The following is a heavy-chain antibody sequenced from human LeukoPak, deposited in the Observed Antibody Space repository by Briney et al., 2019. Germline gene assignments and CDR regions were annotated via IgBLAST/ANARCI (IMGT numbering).Heavy chain of an antibody. Sequence: ASVKVSCKASGYTFTSYGISWVRQAPGQGLEWMGWISAYNGNTNYAQKLQGRVTMTTDTSTSTAYMELRSLRSDDTAVYYCARDSISQVGEVNNYYYYYMDVWGKGTTVTVSS. D-gene: IGHD2-21*01. CDR1: GYTFTSYG. V-gene: IGHV1-18*01. CDR3: ARDSISQVGEVNNYYYYYMDV. J-gene: IGHJ6*03. CDR2: ISAYNGNT.